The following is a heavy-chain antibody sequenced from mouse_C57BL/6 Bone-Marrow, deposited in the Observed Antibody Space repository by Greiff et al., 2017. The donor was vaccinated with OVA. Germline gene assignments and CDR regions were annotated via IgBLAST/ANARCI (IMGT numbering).Heavy chain of an antibody. D-gene: IGHD1-1*01. CDR2: IHPNGGST. Sequence: QVQLQQSGAELVKPGASVKLSCKASGYTFTSYSMHWVKQRPGQGLEWIGMIHPNGGSTNYNEKFKSKATLTVDKSSSTAYMQLSSLTSEDSAVYYGARDDGSRRAMDYWGQGTSVTVSS. CDR1: GYTFTSYS. V-gene: IGHV1-64*01. CDR3: ARDDGSRRAMDY. J-gene: IGHJ4*01.